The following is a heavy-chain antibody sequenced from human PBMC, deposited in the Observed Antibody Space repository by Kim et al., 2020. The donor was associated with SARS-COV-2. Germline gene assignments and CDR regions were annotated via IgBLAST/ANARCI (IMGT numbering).Heavy chain of an antibody. D-gene: IGHD3-3*01. CDR1: GGSISSYY. CDR3: ARASKDDFWSGYSPGAYYYGMDV. J-gene: IGHJ6*02. V-gene: IGHV4-59*01. CDR2: IYYSGST. Sequence: SETLSLTCTVSGGSISSYYWSWIRQPPGKGLEWIGYIYYSGSTNYNPSLKSRVTISVDTSKNQFSLKLSSVTAADTAVYYCARASKDDFWSGYSPGAYYYGMDVWGQGTTVTVSS.